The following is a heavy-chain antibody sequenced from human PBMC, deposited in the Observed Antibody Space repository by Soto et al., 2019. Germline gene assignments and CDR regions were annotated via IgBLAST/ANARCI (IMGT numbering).Heavy chain of an antibody. CDR3: ARVRSGTYNAFDL. CDR1: GFTFRTFY. Sequence: PGGSLRLSFAASGFTFRTFYMNWVRQAPGKGLEWVSFLSSESTFISYADSVKGRFTISRDNSKKSLFLQMDSLRVEDTAVYYCARVRSGTYNAFDLWGQGTVVTVSS. D-gene: IGHD1-26*01. V-gene: IGHV3-11*06. J-gene: IGHJ3*01. CDR2: LSSESTFI.